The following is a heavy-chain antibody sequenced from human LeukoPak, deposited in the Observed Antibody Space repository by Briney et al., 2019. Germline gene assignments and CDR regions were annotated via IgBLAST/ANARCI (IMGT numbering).Heavy chain of an antibody. Sequence: GGSLRLSCAASGFTFSSYGMHWVRQAPGKGLEWVAFIRYGGSNKYYADSVKGRFTISRDNSKNTLYLQMNSLRAEDTAVYYCAKDISGYYGSGSYLSWGQGTLVTVSS. CDR2: IRYGGSNK. D-gene: IGHD3-10*01. V-gene: IGHV3-30*02. CDR1: GFTFSSYG. J-gene: IGHJ5*02. CDR3: AKDISGYYGSGSYLS.